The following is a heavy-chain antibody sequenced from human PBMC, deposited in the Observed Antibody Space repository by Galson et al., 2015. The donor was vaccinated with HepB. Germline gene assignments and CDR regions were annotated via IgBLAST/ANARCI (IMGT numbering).Heavy chain of an antibody. CDR2: IIPILGIA. CDR1: GGTFSSYT. V-gene: IGHV1-69*02. CDR3: ARPNQVIAAAGGGAFVI. D-gene: IGHD6-13*01. Sequence: SVKVSCKASGGTFSSYTISWVRQAPGQGLEWMGRIIPILGIANYAQKFQGRVTITADKSTSTAYMELSSLRSEDTAVYYCARPNQVIAAAGGGAFVIWGQGTMVTVSS. J-gene: IGHJ3*02.